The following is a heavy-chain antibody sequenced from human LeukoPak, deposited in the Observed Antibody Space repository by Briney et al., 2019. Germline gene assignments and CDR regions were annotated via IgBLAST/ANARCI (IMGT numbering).Heavy chain of an antibody. Sequence: ASVKVSCKASGGTFSSYAISWVRQAPGQGLEWMGWISAYNGNTNYAQKLQGRVTMTTDTSTSTAYMELRSLRSDDTAVYYCARDVQYYYGSGNFDYWGQGTLVTVSS. CDR3: ARDVQYYYGSGNFDY. V-gene: IGHV1-18*01. CDR2: ISAYNGNT. D-gene: IGHD3-10*01. J-gene: IGHJ4*02. CDR1: GGTFSSYA.